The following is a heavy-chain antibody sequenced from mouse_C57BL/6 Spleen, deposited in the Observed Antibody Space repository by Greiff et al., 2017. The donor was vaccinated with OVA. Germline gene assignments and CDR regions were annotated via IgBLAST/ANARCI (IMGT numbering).Heavy chain of an antibody. J-gene: IGHJ2*01. CDR1: GYTFTSYW. V-gene: IGHV1-64*01. CDR2: IHPNSGST. Sequence: QVQLKQSGAELVKPGASVKLSCKASGYTFTSYWMHWVKQRPGQGLEWIGMIHPNSGSTNYNEKFKSKATLTVDKSSSTAYMQLSSLTSEDSAVYYCARADGYSYYFDYWGQGTTLTVSS. CDR3: ARADGYSYYFDY. D-gene: IGHD2-3*01.